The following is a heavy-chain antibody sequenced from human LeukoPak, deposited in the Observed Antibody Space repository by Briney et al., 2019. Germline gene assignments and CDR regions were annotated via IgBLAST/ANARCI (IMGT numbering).Heavy chain of an antibody. CDR2: IYYSGST. V-gene: IGHV4-59*12. J-gene: IGHJ4*02. CDR1: GGSISSYC. Sequence: SETLSLTCTVSGGSISSYCWSWIRQSPGKGLEWIGYIYYSGSTNYNPSLKSRVTISVDTSKNQFSLKLSSVTAADTAVYFCARAPHFFDTSGSRYYFDYWGQGALVTVSS. D-gene: IGHD3-22*01. CDR3: ARAPHFFDTSGSRYYFDY.